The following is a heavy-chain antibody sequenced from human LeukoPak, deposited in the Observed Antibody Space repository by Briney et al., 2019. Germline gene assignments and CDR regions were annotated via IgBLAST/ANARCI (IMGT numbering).Heavy chain of an antibody. CDR3: ARPDYYDSSGTDAFDI. J-gene: IGHJ3*02. CDR1: GGSFSGYY. V-gene: IGHV4-34*01. CDR2: INHSGST. Sequence: PSETLSLTCAVYGGSFSGYYWSWIRQPPGKGLEWIGEINHSGSTNYNPSLKSRITISVDTSKNQFSLKLSSVTAADTAVYYCARPDYYDSSGTDAFDIWGQGTMVTVSS. D-gene: IGHD3-22*01.